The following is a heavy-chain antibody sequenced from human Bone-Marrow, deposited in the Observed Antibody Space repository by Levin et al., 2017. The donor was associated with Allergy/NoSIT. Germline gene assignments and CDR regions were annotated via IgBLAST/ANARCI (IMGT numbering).Heavy chain of an antibody. Sequence: NSSETLSLTCTVSGGSISSYYWSWIRQPAGKGLEWIGRIYTSGSTNYNPSLKSRVTMSVDTSKNQFSLKLSSVTAADTAVYYCAGGRTLTVTTGGDYYYGMDVWGQGTTVTVSS. CDR2: IYTSGST. CDR1: GGSISSYY. J-gene: IGHJ6*02. D-gene: IGHD4-17*01. V-gene: IGHV4-4*07. CDR3: AGGRTLTVTTGGDYYYGMDV.